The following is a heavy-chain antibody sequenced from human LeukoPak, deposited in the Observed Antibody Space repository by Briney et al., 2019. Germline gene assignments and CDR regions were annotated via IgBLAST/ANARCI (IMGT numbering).Heavy chain of an antibody. D-gene: IGHD3-22*01. CDR2: INHSGST. V-gene: IGHV4-34*01. J-gene: IGHJ6*02. Sequence: KSSETLSLTCTVYGGSFSGYYWSWIRQPPGKGLEWIGEINHSGSTNYNPSLKSRVTISVDTSKNQFSLKLSSVTAADTAVYYCARDYYDSSGYYYYPNYYYYYGMDVWGQGTTVTVSS. CDR1: GGSFSGYY. CDR3: ARDYYDSSGYYYYPNYYYYYGMDV.